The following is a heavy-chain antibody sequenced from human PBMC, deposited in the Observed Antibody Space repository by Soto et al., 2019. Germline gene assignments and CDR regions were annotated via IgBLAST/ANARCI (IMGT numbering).Heavy chain of an antibody. J-gene: IGHJ4*02. CDR3: AKDNDPNKGIVGATNFDY. D-gene: IGHD1-26*01. V-gene: IGHV3-9*01. Sequence: SLRLSCAASGFTFDEYAMHWVRQAPGKGLEWVSGISWNSGSIGYADSVKGRFTISRDNAKNSLYLQMNSLRAEDTALYYCAKDNDPNKGIVGATNFDYWGQGTLVTVSS. CDR2: ISWNSGSI. CDR1: GFTFDEYA.